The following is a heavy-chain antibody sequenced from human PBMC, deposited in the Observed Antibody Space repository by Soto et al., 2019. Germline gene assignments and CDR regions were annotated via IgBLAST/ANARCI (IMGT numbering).Heavy chain of an antibody. V-gene: IGHV4-34*01. J-gene: IGHJ4*02. D-gene: IGHD5-12*01. CDR1: GGSFRGYY. CDR3: ARGGDRGYFD. Sequence: QVQLQQWGAGLLKPSETLSLTCAVYGGSFRGYYWSWIRQPPGKGLEWIGEINHSGRTNYNPSLKSRVTTSGDTSKTQFSLKLSSVTAADTAVYDCARGGDRGYFDWGQGTLVTV. CDR2: INHSGRT.